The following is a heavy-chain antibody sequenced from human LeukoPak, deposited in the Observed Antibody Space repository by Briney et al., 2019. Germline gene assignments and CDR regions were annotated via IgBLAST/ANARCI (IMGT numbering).Heavy chain of an antibody. CDR1: GFTLDDYA. J-gene: IGHJ5*02. D-gene: IGHD3-10*01. CDR2: ISWNSGSI. Sequence: GGSLRLSCAASGFTLDDYAMNWVRQAPGKGLEWVSGISWNSGSIGYADSVKGRFTISRDNAKNSLYLQMNSLRAEDTALYYCAKSMTSITMVRGVILVNWFDPWGQGTLVTVSS. CDR3: AKSMTSITMVRGVILVNWFDP. V-gene: IGHV3-9*01.